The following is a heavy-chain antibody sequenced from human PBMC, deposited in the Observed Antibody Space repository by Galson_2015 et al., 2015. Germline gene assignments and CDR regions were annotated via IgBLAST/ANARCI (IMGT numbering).Heavy chain of an antibody. V-gene: IGHV1-3*01. CDR3: ARDISEGLSSGYPISYFDP. CDR1: GYTFTSYA. J-gene: IGHJ5*02. CDR2: INAGNGNT. Sequence: SVKVSCKASGYTFTSYAMHWVRQAPGQRLEWMGWINAGNGNTKYSQKFQGRVTITRGTSASKAYMELSSLRSEDTAVYYCARDISEGLSSGYPISYFDPWGQGTLFTVSS. D-gene: IGHD3-10*01.